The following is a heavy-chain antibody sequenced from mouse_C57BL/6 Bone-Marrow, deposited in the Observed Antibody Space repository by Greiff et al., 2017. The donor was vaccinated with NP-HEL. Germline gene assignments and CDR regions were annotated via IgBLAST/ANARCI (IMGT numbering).Heavy chain of an antibody. CDR2: IYPRSGNT. J-gene: IGHJ1*03. V-gene: IGHV1-81*01. Sequence: QVQLQQSGAELARPGASVKLSCKASGYTFTSYGISWVKQSTGQGLEWIGEIYPRSGNTYYNEKFKGKATLTADKSSSTAYMELRSQTSEDSAVYFCARWSWHWYFDVWGTGTTVTVSS. CDR3: ARWSWHWYFDV. CDR1: GYTFTSYG.